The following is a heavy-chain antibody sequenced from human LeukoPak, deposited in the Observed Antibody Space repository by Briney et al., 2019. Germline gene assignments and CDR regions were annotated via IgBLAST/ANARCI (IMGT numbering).Heavy chain of an antibody. CDR2: IYYSGST. CDR3: ARYIVGAIDY. V-gene: IGHV4-61*01. J-gene: IGHJ4*02. Sequence: SETLSLTCTVSGGSVSSGSYYWSWIRQPPGKGLEWIGYIYYSGSTNYNPFLKSRVTISVDTSKNQFSLKLSSVTAADTAVYYCARYIVGAIDYWGQGTLVTVSS. CDR1: GGSVSSGSYY. D-gene: IGHD1-26*01.